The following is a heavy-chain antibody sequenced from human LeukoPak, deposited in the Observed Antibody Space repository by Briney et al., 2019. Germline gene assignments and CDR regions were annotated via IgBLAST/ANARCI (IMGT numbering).Heavy chain of an antibody. D-gene: IGHD1-14*01. CDR2: IKQDGSEK. CDR1: GFLFINYW. Sequence: GGSLGLSCAASGFLFINYWMSWVRQAPGKGLEWVANIKQDGSEKFYVDSVKGRFTISRDNAKNSLYLQMNSLRAEDTAVYYCARAKVSDYWGQGTLVTVSS. V-gene: IGHV3-7*01. J-gene: IGHJ4*02. CDR3: ARAKVSDY.